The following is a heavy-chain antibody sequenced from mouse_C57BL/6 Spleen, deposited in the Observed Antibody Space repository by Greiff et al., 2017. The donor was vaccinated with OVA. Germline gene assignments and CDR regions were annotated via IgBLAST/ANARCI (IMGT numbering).Heavy chain of an antibody. V-gene: IGHV1-62-2*01. CDR3: ERHEDIPGYFDY. CDR2: IYPGSGSI. CDR1: GYTFTEYS. Sequence: QVQLQQSGAELVKPGASVKLSCKASGYTFTEYSIHWVKQRPGQGLEWIGWIYPGSGSIKYNEKFKDKSTMTADNSSSTVYMGLSSLTSEDSAVYYCERHEDIPGYFDYWGQGTTLTVSS. J-gene: IGHJ2*01.